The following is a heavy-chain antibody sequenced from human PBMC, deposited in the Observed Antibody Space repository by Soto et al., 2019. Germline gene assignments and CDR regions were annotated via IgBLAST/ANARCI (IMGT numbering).Heavy chain of an antibody. Sequence: QVQLQESGPGLVKPSQTLSLTCTVSGGSISSGGYYWSWIRQHPGKGLEWIGYIYYSGSTYYNPSLKSRVTISVDTSKNQFSLKLSSVTAADTAVYYCARDRLGAYQPLSYFDYWGQGTLVTVSS. D-gene: IGHD2-2*01. CDR3: ARDRLGAYQPLSYFDY. CDR2: IYYSGST. J-gene: IGHJ4*02. CDR1: GGSISSGGYY. V-gene: IGHV4-31*03.